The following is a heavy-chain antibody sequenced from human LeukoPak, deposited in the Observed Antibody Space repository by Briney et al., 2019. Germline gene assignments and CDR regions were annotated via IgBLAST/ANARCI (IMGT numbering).Heavy chain of an antibody. D-gene: IGHD6-19*01. J-gene: IGHJ4*02. V-gene: IGHV1-8*01. Sequence: ASVKVSCNASGYTFTSYDINWVRQATGQGLEWMGWMNPNSGNTGYAQKFQGRVTMTRNTSISTAYMELSSLRSEDTAVYYCARVMGIAVANDYWGQGTLVTVSS. CDR1: GYTFTSYD. CDR2: MNPNSGNT. CDR3: ARVMGIAVANDY.